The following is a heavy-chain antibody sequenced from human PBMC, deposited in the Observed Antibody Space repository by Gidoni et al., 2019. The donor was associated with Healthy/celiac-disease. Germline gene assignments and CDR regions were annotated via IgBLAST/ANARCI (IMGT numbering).Heavy chain of an antibody. CDR3: AREFYDSSGLQSFDY. CDR1: TASISSYS. Sequence: QVQLQESGPGLAKPSETLSLPCPVSTASISSYSWSWIRQPAGKGLAWIGRIYTRGSTNYNPSLKSRVTMSVDTSKNQFSLRLSSVTAADTAVYFCAREFYDSSGLQSFDYWGQGTLVTVSS. J-gene: IGHJ4*02. CDR2: IYTRGST. D-gene: IGHD3-22*01. V-gene: IGHV4-4*07.